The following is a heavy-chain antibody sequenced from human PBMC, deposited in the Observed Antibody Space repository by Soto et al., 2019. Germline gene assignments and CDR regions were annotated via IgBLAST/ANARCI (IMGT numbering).Heavy chain of an antibody. CDR1: GYTFTSYG. CDR2: ISAYNGNT. Sequence: QVQLVQSGAEVKKPGASVKVSCKASGYTFTSYGISWVRQAPGQGLEWMGWISAYNGNTNYAQKLQGRVTMNTDTSTSTAYRELRRLRSDDTDVYYCARGGYCSGGSCYSFGGSDYYGMDVWGQGNTVTVSS. CDR3: ARGGYCSGGSCYSFGGSDYYGMDV. J-gene: IGHJ6*02. V-gene: IGHV1-18*04. D-gene: IGHD2-15*01.